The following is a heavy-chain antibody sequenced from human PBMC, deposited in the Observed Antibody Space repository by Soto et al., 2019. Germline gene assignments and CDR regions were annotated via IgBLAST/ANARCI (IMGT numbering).Heavy chain of an antibody. J-gene: IGHJ6*02. D-gene: IGHD3-3*01. V-gene: IGHV3-30*03. CDR1: GFTFSSYG. CDR2: ISYDGSNK. CDR3: VTYDFWSGYGPSGGMDV. Sequence: GGSLRLSCAASGFTFSSYGMHWVRQAPGKGLEWVAVISYDGSNKYYADSVKGRFTISRDNSKNTLYLQMSSLRAEDTAVYYCVTYDFWSGYGPSGGMDVWGQGTTVTVSS.